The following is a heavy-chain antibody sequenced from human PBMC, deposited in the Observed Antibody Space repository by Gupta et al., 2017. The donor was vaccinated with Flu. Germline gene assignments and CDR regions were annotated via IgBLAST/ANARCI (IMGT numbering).Heavy chain of an antibody. D-gene: IGHD5-24*01. V-gene: IGHV1-69*01. CDR2: IVPLFGTV. CDR3: AKTGAWLQSQSSLDH. Sequence: QLQLVQSGAEVKKPGSSVKVSCNASGGTFSNYGISWVRQASGQGLEWMGLIVPLFGTVTYEPKFQDRVAFTVGPSPGTASRELSSLRREDTAVYYCAKTGAWLQSQSSLDHWGQGTLVTVSS. J-gene: IGHJ4*02. CDR1: GGTFSNYG.